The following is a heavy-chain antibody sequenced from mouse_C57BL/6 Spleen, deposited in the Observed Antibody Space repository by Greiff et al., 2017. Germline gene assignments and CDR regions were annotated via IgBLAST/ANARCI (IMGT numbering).Heavy chain of an antibody. D-gene: IGHD1-1*02. J-gene: IGHJ2*01. CDR3: ARDVGGGYFDY. V-gene: IGHV7-1*01. CDR1: GFTFSDFY. Sequence: EVQLVESGGGLVQSGRSLRLSCATSGFTFSDFYMEWVRQAPGKGLEWIAASRNKANDYTTEYSASVKGRFIVSRDTSQSILYLQMNALRAEDTAIYYCARDVGGGYFDYWGQGTTLTVSS. CDR2: SRNKANDYTT.